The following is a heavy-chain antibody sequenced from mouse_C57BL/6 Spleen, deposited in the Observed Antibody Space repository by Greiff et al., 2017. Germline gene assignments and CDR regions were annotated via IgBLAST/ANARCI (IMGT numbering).Heavy chain of an antibody. V-gene: IGHV7-3*01. D-gene: IGHD2-1*01. Sequence: EVKLMESGGGLVQPGGSLSLSCAASGFTFTDYYMSWVRQPPGKALAWLGFIRNKANGYTTEYSASVTGRFTISRDNSQSILYLQMNALIAEDSSTYYGARLYGNYVWYFDVWGTGTTGTVSA. CDR3: ARLYGNYVWYFDV. CDR2: IRNKANGYTT. J-gene: IGHJ1*03. CDR1: GFTFTDYY.